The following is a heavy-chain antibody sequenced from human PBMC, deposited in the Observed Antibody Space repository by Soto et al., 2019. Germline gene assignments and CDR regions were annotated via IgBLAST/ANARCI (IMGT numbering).Heavy chain of an antibody. J-gene: IGHJ4*02. Sequence: QITLKESGPTLVKPTQTLTLTCTLSGFSITTSGVGVGWIRKPPGKALEWLALIYWDDDKRYSPSLKSRLTITKDTSKNQVVLTMTNIHPVDTATYYCAHRYSAHYDYWGQGTLVTVSS. CDR3: AHRYSAHYDY. D-gene: IGHD1-26*01. CDR1: GFSITTSGVG. V-gene: IGHV2-5*02. CDR2: IYWDDDK.